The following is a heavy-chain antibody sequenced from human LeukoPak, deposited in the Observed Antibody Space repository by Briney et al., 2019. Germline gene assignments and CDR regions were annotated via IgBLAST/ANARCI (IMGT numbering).Heavy chain of an antibody. V-gene: IGHV3-23*01. CDR1: GFTFYKSA. Sequence: GRSLRLSCAASGFTFYKSAMTWVRQAPGTGLEWVSAISGRGDFTYYADSVKGRFTISRDNSKSTLILQMNSLRVEDTALYYCTKRVKYGGTWDHFADWGQGTLVTVSS. CDR2: ISGRGDFT. J-gene: IGHJ4*02. CDR3: TKRVKYGGTWDHFAD. D-gene: IGHD1-26*01.